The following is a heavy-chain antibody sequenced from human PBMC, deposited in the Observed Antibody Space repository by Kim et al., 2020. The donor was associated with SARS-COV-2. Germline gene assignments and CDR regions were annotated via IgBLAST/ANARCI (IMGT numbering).Heavy chain of an antibody. D-gene: IGHD3-16*01. CDR1: GFTFSNYA. Sequence: GGSLRLSCAASGFTFSNYAMSWVRQAPGKGLEWVSGISDSGGSSYYAASMKGRFTISRDNSKNTLYLQINSLRAEDTALYYCAKDRRTYVYASDYWGQGTLVTVSS. CDR2: ISDSGGSS. V-gene: IGHV3-23*01. J-gene: IGHJ4*02. CDR3: AKDRRTYVYASDY.